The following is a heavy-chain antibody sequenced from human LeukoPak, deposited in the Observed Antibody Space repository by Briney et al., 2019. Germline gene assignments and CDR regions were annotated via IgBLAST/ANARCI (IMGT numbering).Heavy chain of an antibody. CDR3: ARDYCSSTSCSGALDP. CDR2: FYYSGGT. V-gene: IGHV4-39*07. Sequence: SETLSLTCTVSGGSVGSSTYYWGWIRQPPGKGLEWIGSFYYSGGTYYNPSLKSRVTISVNTSKNQFSLKLISVTAADTAVYYCARDYCSSTSCSGALDPWGQGTLVTVSS. CDR1: GGSVGSSTYY. D-gene: IGHD2-2*01. J-gene: IGHJ5*02.